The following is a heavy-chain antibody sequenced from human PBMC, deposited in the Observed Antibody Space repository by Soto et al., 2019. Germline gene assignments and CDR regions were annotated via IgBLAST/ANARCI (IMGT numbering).Heavy chain of an antibody. CDR1: GGSISSGGYY. Sequence: QVQLQESGPGLVKPSQTLSLTCTVSGGSISSGGYYWSWIRQHPGKGLEWIGYIYYSGSTYYNPSLKRRVIISVDTSKNQFSLKLSSVTAADTAVYYCARLIVNDAFDIWGQGTMVTVSS. J-gene: IGHJ3*02. V-gene: IGHV4-31*03. CDR2: IYYSGST. D-gene: IGHD3-22*01. CDR3: ARLIVNDAFDI.